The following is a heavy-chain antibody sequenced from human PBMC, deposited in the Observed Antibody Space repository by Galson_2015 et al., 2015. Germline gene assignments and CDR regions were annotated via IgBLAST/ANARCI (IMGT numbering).Heavy chain of an antibody. J-gene: IGHJ4*02. CDR3: ARGQELVGYYFDY. Sequence: SVKVSCKASGGTFSSYAISWVRQAPGQGLEWMGGIIPIFGTANYAQKFQGRVTITADESTGTAYMELSSLRSEDTAVYYCARGQELVGYYFDYWGQGTLVTVSS. CDR2: IIPIFGTA. D-gene: IGHD6-13*01. CDR1: GGTFSSYA. V-gene: IGHV1-69*13.